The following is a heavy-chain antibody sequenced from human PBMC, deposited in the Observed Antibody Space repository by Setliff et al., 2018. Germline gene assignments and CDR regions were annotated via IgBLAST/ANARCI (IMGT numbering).Heavy chain of an antibody. CDR2: INPGDGGT. Sequence: RASVKVSCKASGYTFTTYYMHWVRQAPGQGLEWMGVINPGDGGTTYAQKFQGRVKMTRDTSTNTVYMQLNSLRFEDRAVYYCARENTAKNFWGEESDYWGQGTLVNVSS. J-gene: IGHJ4*02. CDR3: ARENTAKNFWGEESDY. D-gene: IGHD3-3*01. V-gene: IGHV1-46*01. CDR1: GYTFTTYY.